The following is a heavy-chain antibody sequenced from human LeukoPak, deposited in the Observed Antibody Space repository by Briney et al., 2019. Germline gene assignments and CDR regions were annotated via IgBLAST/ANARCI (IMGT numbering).Heavy chain of an antibody. V-gene: IGHV3-21*01. Sequence: GGSLRLSCAASGFTFSSYSMNWVRQAPGKGLEWVSSISSSSSYIYYADSVKGRFTISRDNAKNSLYLQMNSLRAEDTAVYYCARGQEYYYDSSGYYSYFQHWGQGTLVTVSS. CDR2: ISSSSSYI. J-gene: IGHJ1*01. D-gene: IGHD3-22*01. CDR3: ARGQEYYYDSSGYYSYFQH. CDR1: GFTFSSYS.